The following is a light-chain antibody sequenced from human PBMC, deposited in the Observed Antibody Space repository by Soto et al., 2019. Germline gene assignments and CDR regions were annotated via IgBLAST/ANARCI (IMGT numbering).Light chain of an antibody. V-gene: IGKV1-39*01. J-gene: IGKJ2*01. Sequence: DIQMTQSPSTLSASVGDRVTITCRASQSFSTWLAWYQQKPGKAPQLLIFLTSSLQSGAPSRFSGSGSGTDFTLTISSLQPDDFATYYCQQSYSTPYSFGQGTKVDIK. CDR3: QQSYSTPYS. CDR2: LTS. CDR1: QSFSTW.